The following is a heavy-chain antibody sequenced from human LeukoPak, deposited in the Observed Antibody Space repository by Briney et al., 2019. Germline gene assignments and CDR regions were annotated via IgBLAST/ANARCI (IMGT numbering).Heavy chain of an antibody. CDR1: GFSLSSYW. Sequence: QPGGSLRLSCAASGFSLSSYWMHWVRQAPGKGLVWVLRVNGDGSRTSYADSVKGRFTISRDDAKNTLYLQMNSLRAEDTAVYYCARGGYFDSSGYDFGYWGQGTLVTVSS. CDR2: VNGDGSRT. CDR3: ARGGYFDSSGYDFGY. J-gene: IGHJ4*02. V-gene: IGHV3-74*01. D-gene: IGHD3-22*01.